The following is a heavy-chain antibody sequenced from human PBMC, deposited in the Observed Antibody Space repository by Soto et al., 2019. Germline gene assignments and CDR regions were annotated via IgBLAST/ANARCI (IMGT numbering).Heavy chain of an antibody. Sequence: QVQLVQSGPELKKPGAAVRVFCKASGYTFNTYGLSWVRQAPGQGLEWMGWISTYTGNTDYPQRFQGRVTMDTDTSTSYAYLDLMRLKSEDTAVYYCVIAVTVSSGSFGGYWVQGTLVTVSS. J-gene: IGHJ4*02. CDR3: VIAVTVSSGSFGGY. V-gene: IGHV1-18*01. CDR1: GYTFNTYG. D-gene: IGHD3-10*01. CDR2: ISTYTGNT.